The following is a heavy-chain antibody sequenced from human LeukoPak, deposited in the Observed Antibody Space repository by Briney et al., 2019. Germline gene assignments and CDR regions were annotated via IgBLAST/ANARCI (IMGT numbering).Heavy chain of an antibody. J-gene: IGHJ4*02. Sequence: ASVKVSCKASGYTFTGYYMHWVRQAPGQGLEWMGWISAYNGNTNYAQKLQGRVTMTTDTATSTAYMELRSLRSDDTAVYYCAREVPPSHWGQGTLVTVSS. CDR3: AREVPPSH. CDR1: GYTFTGYY. CDR2: ISAYNGNT. V-gene: IGHV1-18*04.